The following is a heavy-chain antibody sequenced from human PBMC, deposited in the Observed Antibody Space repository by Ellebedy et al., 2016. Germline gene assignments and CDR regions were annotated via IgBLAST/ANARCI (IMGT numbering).Heavy chain of an antibody. Sequence: SETLSLXXAVYGGSFSGYYWSWIRQPPGKGLEWIGEINHSGSTNYNPSLKSRVTISVDTSKNQFSLKLSSVTAADTAVYYCARSMRLWFGETARRGPDPWGQGTLVTVSS. CDR2: INHSGST. D-gene: IGHD3-10*01. CDR3: ARSMRLWFGETARRGPDP. V-gene: IGHV4-34*01. J-gene: IGHJ5*02. CDR1: GGSFSGYY.